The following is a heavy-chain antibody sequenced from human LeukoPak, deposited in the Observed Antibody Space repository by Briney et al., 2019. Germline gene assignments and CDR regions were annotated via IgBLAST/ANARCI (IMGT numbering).Heavy chain of an antibody. D-gene: IGHD1-26*01. Sequence: PSETLSHTCTVSGGSIRSSSYYWGWIRQPPGKGLEWIGSIYYSGSTYYNPSLKSRVTISVDTSKNQFSLKLSSVTAADTAVYYCARHPGIVGANNYFDYWGQGTLVTVSS. CDR1: GGSIRSSSYY. V-gene: IGHV4-39*01. J-gene: IGHJ4*02. CDR2: IYYSGST. CDR3: ARHPGIVGANNYFDY.